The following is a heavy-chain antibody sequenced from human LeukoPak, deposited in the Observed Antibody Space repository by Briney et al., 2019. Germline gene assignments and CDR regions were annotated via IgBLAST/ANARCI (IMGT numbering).Heavy chain of an antibody. CDR2: IVSDGSST. Sequence: GGSLRLSCAASGFTFSTYWMHWVRQAPGKGLMWVSRIVSDGSSTIYADSVKGRFTISRDNAKDTIYLQMNSLRAEDTALYYCVREPRVPLHPYSSGVFDNWGQGTLVTVSS. CDR3: VREPRVPLHPYSSGVFDN. V-gene: IGHV3-74*01. D-gene: IGHD6-19*01. CDR1: GFTFSTYW. J-gene: IGHJ4*02.